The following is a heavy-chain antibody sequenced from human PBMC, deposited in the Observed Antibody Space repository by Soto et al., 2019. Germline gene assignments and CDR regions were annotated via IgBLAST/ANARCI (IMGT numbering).Heavy chain of an antibody. V-gene: IGHV4-59*08. D-gene: IGHD3-22*01. J-gene: IGHJ4*02. CDR2: IYYSGST. Sequence: SETLSLTCSVSGGSISSYYWSWIRQPPGKGLEWIGYIYYSGSTNYNPSLKSRVTISVDTSKNQFSLKLSSVTAADTAVYYCARAYYYDSSGYYDYWGQGTLVTVSS. CDR3: ARAYYYDSSGYYDY. CDR1: GGSISSYY.